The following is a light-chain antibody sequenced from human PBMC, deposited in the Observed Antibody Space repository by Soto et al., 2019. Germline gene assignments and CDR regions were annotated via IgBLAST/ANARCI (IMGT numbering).Light chain of an antibody. J-gene: IGKJ1*01. CDR3: QQYVTSSPRT. V-gene: IGKV3-20*01. CDR1: HTISSSY. CDR2: GIS. Sequence: EVVLTQSPPNLSMSPGERATLSCRASHTISSSYLAWYQQKPGQAPRLLMYGISRRATGIPDRFSGSGSGTDFTLTITRLEPEDFAVYYCQQYVTSSPRTFGQGTKVDIK.